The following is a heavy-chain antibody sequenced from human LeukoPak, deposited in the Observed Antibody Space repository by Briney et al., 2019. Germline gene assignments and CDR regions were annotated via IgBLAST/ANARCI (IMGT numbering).Heavy chain of an antibody. Sequence: GGSLRLSCTASGFTFSTLAMSWVRQAPGKGLEWVSSISSRGDDTSYADSVKGRFTISRDNSKDTLYLQLNSLRVDDAAIYYCAKHRRSTLVTAYFDSWGQGTLVTVSS. D-gene: IGHD2-21*02. CDR3: AKHRRSTLVTAYFDS. V-gene: IGHV3-23*01. CDR1: GFTFSTLA. J-gene: IGHJ4*02. CDR2: ISSRGDDT.